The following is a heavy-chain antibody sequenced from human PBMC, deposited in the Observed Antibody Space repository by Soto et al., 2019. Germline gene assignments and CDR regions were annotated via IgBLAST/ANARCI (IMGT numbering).Heavy chain of an antibody. J-gene: IGHJ4*02. V-gene: IGHV4-59*01. CDR3: ARGTTPSL. Sequence: QVQLQESGPGLVKPSETLSLTCTVSGASISSYYWSWIRQPPGKGLEWIGYVYYSGSTNYNHSLKSRVTISVDTYMNRFSLKLSSVTAADTVMYCCARGTTPSLWGQGALVTLSS. D-gene: IGHD1-1*01. CDR2: VYYSGST. CDR1: GASISSYY.